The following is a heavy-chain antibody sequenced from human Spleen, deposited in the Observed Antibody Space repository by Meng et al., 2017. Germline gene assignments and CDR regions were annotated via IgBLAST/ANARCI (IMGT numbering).Heavy chain of an antibody. D-gene: IGHD3-22*01. Sequence: ASVKVSCKASGYTFTSYGISWVRQAPGQGLEWMGWISAYNGNTNYAQKLQGRVTMTTDTSTSTAYMEMRSLRSDVTAVYYCAKATYYYDSSGYNYYYGMDVWGQGTPVTVSS. CDR2: ISAYNGNT. J-gene: IGHJ6*02. CDR3: AKATYYYDSSGYNYYYGMDV. CDR1: GYTFTSYG. V-gene: IGHV1-18*01.